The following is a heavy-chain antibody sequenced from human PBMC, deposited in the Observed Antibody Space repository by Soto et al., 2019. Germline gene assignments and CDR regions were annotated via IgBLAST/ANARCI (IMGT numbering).Heavy chain of an antibody. J-gene: IGHJ4*02. CDR1: GGTFSSYA. CDR3: ARHPPSLSGATKGYFDY. V-gene: IGHV1-69*01. D-gene: IGHD1-26*01. CDR2: IIPIFGTA. Sequence: QVQLVQSGADVKKPGSSVKVSCKASGGTFSSYAISWVRQAPGQGLEWMGGIIPIFGTANYAQKFQGRVTITADESTSTAYMELSSLSSEDTAVYYCARHPPSLSGATKGYFDYWGQGTLVTVSS.